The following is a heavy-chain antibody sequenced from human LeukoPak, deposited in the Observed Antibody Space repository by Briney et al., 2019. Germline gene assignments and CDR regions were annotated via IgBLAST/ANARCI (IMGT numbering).Heavy chain of an antibody. CDR2: IYHSGST. J-gene: IGHJ3*02. Sequence: SETLSLTCTVSGGSISSYYWSWIRQPPGKGLEWIGYIYHSGSTYYNPSLKSRVTISVDRSKNQFSLKLSSVTAADTAVYYCARADCSGGSCYYGHAFDIWGQGTMVTVSS. V-gene: IGHV4-59*12. CDR1: GGSISSYY. CDR3: ARADCSGGSCYYGHAFDI. D-gene: IGHD2-15*01.